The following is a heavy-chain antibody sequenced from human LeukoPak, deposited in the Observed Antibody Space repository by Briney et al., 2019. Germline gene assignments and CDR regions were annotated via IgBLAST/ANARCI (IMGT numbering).Heavy chain of an antibody. V-gene: IGHV3-74*01. CDR1: GFTFSSYW. CDR2: INSDGSST. J-gene: IGHJ6*03. D-gene: IGHD6-19*01. Sequence: GGSLRLSCAASGFTFSSYWMHWVRQAPGKALVWVSRINSDGSSTSYADSVKGRFTISRDNAKNSLYLQMNTLRAEDTAVYYCARDPGGYSSGWSTNYYYYYYMDVWGKGTTVTISS. CDR3: ARDPGGYSSGWSTNYYYYYYMDV.